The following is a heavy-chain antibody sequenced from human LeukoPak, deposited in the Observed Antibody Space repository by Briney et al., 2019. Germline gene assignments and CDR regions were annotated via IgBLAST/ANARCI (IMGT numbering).Heavy chain of an antibody. V-gene: IGHV3-9*01. D-gene: IGHD6-6*01. CDR1: GFTFDDYA. CDR3: AKDIERSSSGDYYYYYGMDV. Sequence: GGSLRLSCAASGFTFDDYAMHWVRQAPGKGLEWVSGISWNSGSIGYADSVKGRFTISRDNAKNSLYLQVNSLRAEDTALYYCAKDIERSSSGDYYYYYGMDVWGQGTTVTVSS. CDR2: ISWNSGSI. J-gene: IGHJ6*02.